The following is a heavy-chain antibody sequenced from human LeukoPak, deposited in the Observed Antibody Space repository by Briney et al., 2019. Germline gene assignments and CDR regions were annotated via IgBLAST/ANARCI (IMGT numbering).Heavy chain of an antibody. CDR3: ARTVSYSRSAGFDS. Sequence: PSETLSLTCTVSGGSISSSDYYWSWFRQHPGKGLEWIGYIFYSGSTYYNPSLESRLTISVDTSKNQFSLEVRSVTAADTAVYYCARTVSYSRSAGFDSWGQGTLVTVSS. D-gene: IGHD6-6*01. CDR2: IFYSGST. CDR1: GGSISSSDYY. V-gene: IGHV4-31*03. J-gene: IGHJ4*02.